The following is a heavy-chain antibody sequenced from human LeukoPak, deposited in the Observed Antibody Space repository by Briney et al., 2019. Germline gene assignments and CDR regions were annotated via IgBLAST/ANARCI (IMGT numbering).Heavy chain of an antibody. Sequence: GGSLRLSCTVSGFTVSSNSMSWVRQAPGKGLEWVSFIYSDNTHYSDSVKGRVTISRDNSKNTLYLQMNSLRAEDTAVYYCARRAGAYSHPYDYWGQGTLVTVSS. CDR3: ARRAGAYSHPYDY. CDR2: IYSDNT. D-gene: IGHD4/OR15-4a*01. J-gene: IGHJ4*02. V-gene: IGHV3-53*01. CDR1: GFTVSSNS.